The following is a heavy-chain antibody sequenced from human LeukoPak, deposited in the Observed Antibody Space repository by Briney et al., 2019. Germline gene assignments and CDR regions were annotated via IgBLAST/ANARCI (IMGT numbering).Heavy chain of an antibody. Sequence: GGSLRLSCAASGFSFSNYTMNWVRQAPGKGLEWVSCISGSSSYVYNADSVKGRFTISRDNAKNSLYLQMNSLRVEDTAVYYCARDFPYDYDDPPGDYWGQGTLVTVSS. J-gene: IGHJ4*02. CDR2: ISGSSSYV. CDR1: GFSFSNYT. V-gene: IGHV3-21*01. D-gene: IGHD4-17*01. CDR3: ARDFPYDYDDPPGDY.